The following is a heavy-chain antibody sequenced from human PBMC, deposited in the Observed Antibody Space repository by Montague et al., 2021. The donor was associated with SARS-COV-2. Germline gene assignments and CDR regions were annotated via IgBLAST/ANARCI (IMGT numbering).Heavy chain of an antibody. CDR3: ATTQRPFTNYYYYYGMDV. CDR2: ISYDGSNK. V-gene: IGHV3-30*04. J-gene: IGHJ6*02. Sequence: SLRLSCAASGFTFSSYAMHWVRQAPGKGPEWVAVISYDGSNKYYADSVKGRFTISRDNSKNTLYLQMNSLRAEDTAVYYCATTQRPFTNYYYYYGMDVWGQGITVTVSS. CDR1: GFTFSSYA. D-gene: IGHD6-25*01.